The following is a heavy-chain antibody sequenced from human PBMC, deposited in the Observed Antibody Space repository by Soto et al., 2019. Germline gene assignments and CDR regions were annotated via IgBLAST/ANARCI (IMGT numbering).Heavy chain of an antibody. D-gene: IGHD3-16*01. V-gene: IGHV3-66*01. Sequence: EVQLVESGGGSVQPGGSLRLSCAASGFTVSTKYMSWVRQAPGKGLEWVSVIDSGGSTFYADSVRGRFTISRDNSKNTVNLQMNSLRAEDTAVYYCARDAWGADYWGQGTLVTVSS. CDR2: IDSGGST. J-gene: IGHJ4*02. CDR3: ARDAWGADY. CDR1: GFTVSTKY.